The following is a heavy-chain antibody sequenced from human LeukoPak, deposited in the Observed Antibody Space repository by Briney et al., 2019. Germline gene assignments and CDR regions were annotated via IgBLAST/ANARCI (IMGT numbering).Heavy chain of an antibody. D-gene: IGHD2-15*01. J-gene: IGHJ3*02. Sequence: SESLSLTCTVSGGSISSGSYDWNWIRQHPGKGLEWIGYIYFSGSTYYNPSLKSRVIISVDTSKNQFSLKLSSVTAADTAVYYCARAGPRFCSGVSCYGHAFDIWGQGTMVTVSS. CDR1: GGSISSGSYD. CDR2: IYFSGST. V-gene: IGHV4-31*03. CDR3: ARAGPRFCSGVSCYGHAFDI.